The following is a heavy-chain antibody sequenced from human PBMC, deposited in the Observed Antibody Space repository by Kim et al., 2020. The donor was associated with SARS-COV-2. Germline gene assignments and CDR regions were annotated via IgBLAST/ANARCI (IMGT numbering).Heavy chain of an antibody. V-gene: IGHV1-69*01. CDR3: ARDGRQLPLGGMDV. J-gene: IGHJ6*02. D-gene: IGHD2-2*01. Sequence: FQGRVTITADESTSTAYMELSSLRSEDTAVYYCARDGRQLPLGGMDVWGQGTTVTVSS.